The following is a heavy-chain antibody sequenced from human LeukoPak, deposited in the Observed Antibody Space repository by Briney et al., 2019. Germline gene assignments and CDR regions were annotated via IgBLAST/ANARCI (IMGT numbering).Heavy chain of an antibody. CDR2: ISYDGSNK. CDR1: GFTFSSYA. J-gene: IGHJ4*02. CDR3: ASDEDIVATSPGTLYYFDY. V-gene: IGHV3-30*04. D-gene: IGHD5-12*01. Sequence: GRSLRLSCAASGFTFSSYAMHWVRQAPGKGLEWVAVISYDGSNKYYADSVKGRFTISRDNSKNTLYLQMNSLRAEDTAVYYCASDEDIVATSPGTLYYFDYWGQGTLVTVSS.